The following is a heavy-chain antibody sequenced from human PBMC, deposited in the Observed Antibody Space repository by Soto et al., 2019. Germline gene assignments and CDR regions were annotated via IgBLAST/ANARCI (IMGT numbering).Heavy chain of an antibody. CDR1: GFGFSTYY. J-gene: IGHJ5*02. Sequence: EVQLVESGGGLVEPGGSLRLSCAASGFGFSTYYMHWVRQAPGKGPVWVSHINNDGSSINYADSVKGRFTISRDNAQNTLYLQMNGLRVEDTAVYYCARDVATRGWIDPWGQGTLVTVSS. CDR3: ARDVATRGWIDP. V-gene: IGHV3-74*01. CDR2: INNDGSSI.